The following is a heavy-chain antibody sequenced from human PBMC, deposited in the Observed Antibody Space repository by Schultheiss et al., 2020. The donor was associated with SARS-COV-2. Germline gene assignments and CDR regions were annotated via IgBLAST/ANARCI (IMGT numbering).Heavy chain of an antibody. Sequence: GGSLRLSCAASGFTFSSYAMHWVRQAPGKGLEWVAVILYDGSNKYYVDSVKGRFTISRDNAKNSLYLQMNSLRAEDTAVYYCARDQGSGSGYTYGMDVWGQGTTVTVSS. CDR3: ARDQGSGSGYTYGMDV. V-gene: IGHV3-30*07. CDR2: ILYDGSNK. CDR1: GFTFSSYA. J-gene: IGHJ6*02. D-gene: IGHD3-22*01.